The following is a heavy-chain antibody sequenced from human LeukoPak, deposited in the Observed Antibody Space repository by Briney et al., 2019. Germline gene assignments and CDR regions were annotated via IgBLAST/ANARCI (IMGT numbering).Heavy chain of an antibody. J-gene: IGHJ4*02. CDR2: IYYSGST. Sequence: PSETLSLTCTVSGGSISSSSYYWGWIRQPPGKGLEWIGSIYYSGSTYYNPSLKSRVTISVDTSKNQFSLKLNSVTAADTAVYYCARGPTGFGSNYFDYWGQGTLVTVSS. V-gene: IGHV4-39*07. CDR3: ARGPTGFGSNYFDY. D-gene: IGHD3-16*01. CDR1: GGSISSSSYY.